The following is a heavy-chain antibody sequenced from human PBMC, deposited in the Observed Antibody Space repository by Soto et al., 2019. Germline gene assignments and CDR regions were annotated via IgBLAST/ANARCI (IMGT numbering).Heavy chain of an antibody. V-gene: IGHV1-3*01. CDR3: ARSSSVGRRDYYYGMDV. CDR2: INAGDGST. Sequence: VQLVQSGAEVKRPGASMKVSCKASGYTFTNYAMNWVRQAPGQGLEWMGWINAGDGSTKYSQKLQGRVTITGDTSASTAYLELSSLRSEDTAEYYCARSSSVGRRDYYYGMDVWGQGTTVTVSS. D-gene: IGHD2-15*01. J-gene: IGHJ6*02. CDR1: GYTFTNYA.